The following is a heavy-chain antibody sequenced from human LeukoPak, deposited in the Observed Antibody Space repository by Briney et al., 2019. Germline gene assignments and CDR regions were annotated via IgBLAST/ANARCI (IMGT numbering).Heavy chain of an antibody. D-gene: IGHD4-23*01. J-gene: IGHJ6*02. CDR2: IYYSGST. CDR1: GGSISSYY. V-gene: IGHV4-59*08. CDR3: ARLGGNRYYYYGMDV. Sequence: SETLSLTCTVSGGSISSYYWSWIRQPPGKGPEWIGYIYYSGSTNSNPSLKSRVTISVDTSKNQFSLKLSSVTAADTAVYYCARLGGNRYYYYGMDVWGQGTTVTVSS.